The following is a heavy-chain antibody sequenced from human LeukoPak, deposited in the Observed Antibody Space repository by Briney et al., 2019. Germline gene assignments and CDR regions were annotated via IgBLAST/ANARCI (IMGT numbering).Heavy chain of an antibody. J-gene: IGHJ2*01. Sequence: GGSLRLSCAASGFIFSSYSMNWVRQAPGKGREWVSYVSANTIYYAASVKGRFTISRDNANNSLFLQMNSLTAEDTAVYYCARSYCSSSSCQWYFDLWGRGTLVTVSS. CDR1: GFIFSSYS. CDR3: ARSYCSSSSCQWYFDL. CDR2: VSANTI. D-gene: IGHD2-2*01. V-gene: IGHV3-48*04.